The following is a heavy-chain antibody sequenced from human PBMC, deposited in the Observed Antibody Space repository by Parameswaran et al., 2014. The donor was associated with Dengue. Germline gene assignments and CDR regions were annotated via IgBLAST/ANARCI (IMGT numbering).Heavy chain of an antibody. V-gene: IGHV4-31*02. CDR3: ARGPVEMTTVPDY. CDR2: VFYTES. D-gene: IGHD4-11*01. J-gene: IGHJ4*02. Sequence: PGKGLEWIGYVFYTESYYNPSLKSRVRISMDMSKNQFSLELRSVTAADTAVYYCARGPVEMTTVPDYWGQGTLVTVSS.